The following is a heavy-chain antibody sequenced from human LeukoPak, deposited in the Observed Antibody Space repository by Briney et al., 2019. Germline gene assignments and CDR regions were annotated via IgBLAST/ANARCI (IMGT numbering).Heavy chain of an antibody. CDR1: GYTFSGFY. CDR2: IKVSGGRT. J-gene: IGHJ4*02. V-gene: IGHV1-46*01. CDR3: AREPPESYYFDN. Sequence: GASVKVSCKPSGYTFSGFYVHWVRQAPGQGLEWMGIIKVSGGRTEYAQKFQGRVTVTRDMSTSTVYMELNNRRSEDTAVYYCAREPPESYYFDNWGQGTLVTVSS.